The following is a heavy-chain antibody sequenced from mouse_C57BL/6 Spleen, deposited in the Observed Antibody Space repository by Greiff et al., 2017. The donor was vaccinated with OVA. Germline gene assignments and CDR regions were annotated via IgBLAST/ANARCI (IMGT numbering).Heavy chain of an antibody. CDR2: IYPGGGYT. J-gene: IGHJ2*01. D-gene: IGHD1-1*01. V-gene: IGHV1-63*01. Sequence: LQESGAELVRPGTSVKMSCKASGYTFTNYWIGWAKQRPGHGLEWIGDIYPGGGYTNYNEKFKGKATLTADKSSRTAYMQFSSLTSEDSAIYYCARRYYGSSYYLYYFDYWGQGTTLTVSS. CDR3: ARRYYGSSYYLYYFDY. CDR1: GYTFTNYW.